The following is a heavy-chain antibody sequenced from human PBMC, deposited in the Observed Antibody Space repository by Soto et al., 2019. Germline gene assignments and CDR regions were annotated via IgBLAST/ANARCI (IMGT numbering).Heavy chain of an antibody. V-gene: IGHV4-30-4*01. Sequence: SETLSLTCTVSGGSISSGDYYWSWIRQPPGKGLEWIGYIYYSGSTYYNPSLKSRVTISVDTSKNQFSLKLSSVTAADTAVYYCARHHGPTTSENWFDPWGQGTLVTVSS. J-gene: IGHJ5*02. CDR1: GGSISSGDYY. CDR3: ARHHGPTTSENWFDP. D-gene: IGHD5-12*01. CDR2: IYYSGST.